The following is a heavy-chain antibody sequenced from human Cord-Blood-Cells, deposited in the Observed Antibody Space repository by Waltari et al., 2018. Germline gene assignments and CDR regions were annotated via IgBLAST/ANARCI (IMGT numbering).Heavy chain of an antibody. J-gene: IGHJ4*02. CDR1: GDTVTELS. Sequence: QVQLVPSGAEVKKPGASVKVSCEVSGDTVTELSMHWVRQAPGKGPEWMGGFDPEDGETIYAQKFQGRVTMTEDTSTDTAYMELSSLRSEDTAVYYCATVQYILTGSFDYWGQGTLVTVSS. D-gene: IGHD3-9*01. CDR2: FDPEDGET. V-gene: IGHV1-24*01. CDR3: ATVQYILTGSFDY.